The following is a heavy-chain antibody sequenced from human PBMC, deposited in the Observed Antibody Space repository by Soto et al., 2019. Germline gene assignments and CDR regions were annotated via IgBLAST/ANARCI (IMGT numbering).Heavy chain of an antibody. CDR2: ISAYNGNT. J-gene: IGHJ4*02. V-gene: IGHV1-18*01. Sequence: QVQLVQSGAEVKKPGASVKVSCKASGYTFASYAISWMRQAPGQGLEWMGCISAYNGNTNYAQKLQGRVTRTTATSTSTAYMELRSLLSDDTAVYYCARDLPPPDYWGQGTLVTVSS. CDR3: ARDLPPPDY. CDR1: GYTFASYA.